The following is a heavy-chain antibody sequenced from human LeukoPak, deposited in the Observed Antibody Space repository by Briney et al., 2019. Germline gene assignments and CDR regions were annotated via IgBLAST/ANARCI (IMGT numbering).Heavy chain of an antibody. J-gene: IGHJ5*02. V-gene: IGHV1-8*01. CDR1: GYTFTSYD. CDR3: ARKDIVVVPAAPYNWFDP. Sequence: ASVKVSCKASGYTFTSYDINWVRQATGQGLEWMGWMNPNSGNTGYAQKFQGRVNMTRNTSISTAYMELSSLRSEDPAVYYCARKDIVVVPAAPYNWFDPWGQGTLVTVSS. CDR2: MNPNSGNT. D-gene: IGHD2-2*01.